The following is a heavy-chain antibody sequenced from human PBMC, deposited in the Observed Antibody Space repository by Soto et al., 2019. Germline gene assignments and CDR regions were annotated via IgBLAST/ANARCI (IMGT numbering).Heavy chain of an antibody. V-gene: IGHV2-5*02. CDR3: AHNLVAETSWFDP. J-gene: IGHJ5*02. CDR1: GFSLSTSGVG. D-gene: IGHD6-19*01. CDR2: IYWDDDK. Sequence: QITLKESGPTLVKPTQTLTLTCTCSGFSLSTSGVGVVWIRQPPGRALEWLGIIYWDDDKRYRPSLKSRLTITKDTTKNQVVPTMTNMDPVDTGTYYCAHNLVAETSWFDPRCQGTMVT.